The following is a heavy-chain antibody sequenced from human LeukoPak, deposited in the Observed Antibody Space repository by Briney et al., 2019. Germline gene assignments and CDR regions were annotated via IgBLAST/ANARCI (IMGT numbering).Heavy chain of an antibody. CDR3: ARGLHQLDRFNWFDP. D-gene: IGHD6-13*01. CDR2: IYPGDSDA. J-gene: IGHJ5*02. CDR1: GYSFTNYW. V-gene: IGHV5-51*01. Sequence: GESLKISCKGSGYSFTNYWIGWVRQMPGKGLEWMGIIYPGDSDARYSPSFQGQVTISADKSITTAYLQWSSLNASDTAMYYCARGLHQLDRFNWFDPWGQGTLVTVSS.